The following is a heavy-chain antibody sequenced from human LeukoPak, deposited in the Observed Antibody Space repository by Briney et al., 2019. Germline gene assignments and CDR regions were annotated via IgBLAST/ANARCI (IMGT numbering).Heavy chain of an antibody. Sequence: SETLSLTCTVSGGSISSYYWSWIRQPPGKGLEWIGYIYYSGNTNYNPSLKSRVTISIDTSKNQFSLKPSSVTAADTAVYYCARESGWYGGAGYWGQGTLVTVSS. V-gene: IGHV4-59*13. J-gene: IGHJ4*02. CDR1: GGSISSYY. D-gene: IGHD6-19*01. CDR3: ARESGWYGGAGY. CDR2: IYYSGNT.